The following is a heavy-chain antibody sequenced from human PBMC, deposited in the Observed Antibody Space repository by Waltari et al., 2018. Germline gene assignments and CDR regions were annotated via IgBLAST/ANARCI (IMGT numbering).Heavy chain of an antibody. D-gene: IGHD3-10*01. Sequence: VQLVESGGGVVHPGRTLRLPCAASGFTLGSYGMHWDTQDPGKGLEWLAVISSGGGIENYDASVKGRFTISRDNSKSTVYLQMNRRRPEDTAVYYCAKLPPDGAGSHYKDEIDYWGQGTLVTVSS. CDR1: GFTLGSYG. J-gene: IGHJ4*02. V-gene: IGHV3-30*18. CDR3: AKLPPDGAGSHYKDEIDY. CDR2: ISSGGGIE.